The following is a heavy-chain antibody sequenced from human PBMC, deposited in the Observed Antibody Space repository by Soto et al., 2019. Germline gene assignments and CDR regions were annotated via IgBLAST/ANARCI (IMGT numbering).Heavy chain of an antibody. J-gene: IGHJ4*02. CDR3: ARGWQQWNFDY. V-gene: IGHV4-34*01. D-gene: IGHD6-19*01. Sequence: PSETLSLTCAVYGGSFSGYYWSWIRQPPGKGLEWIGEINHSGSTNYNPSLKSRVTISVDTSKNQFSLKLSSVTAADTAVYYCARGWQQWNFDYWGQGTLVTVSS. CDR1: GGSFSGYY. CDR2: INHSGST.